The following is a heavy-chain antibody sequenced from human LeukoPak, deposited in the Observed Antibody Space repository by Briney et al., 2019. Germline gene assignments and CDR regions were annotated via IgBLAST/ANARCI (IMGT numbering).Heavy chain of an antibody. CDR2: IYYSGST. J-gene: IGHJ4*02. V-gene: IGHV4-61*05. Sequence: SETLSLTCTVSGGSISSSSYYWGWIRQPPGKGLEWIGYIYYSGSTNYNPSLKSRVTISVDTSKNQFSLKLSSVTAADTAVYYCASMMGSSSNFDYWGPGTLVTVSS. CDR3: ASMMGSSSNFDY. CDR1: GGSISSSSYY. D-gene: IGHD6-6*01.